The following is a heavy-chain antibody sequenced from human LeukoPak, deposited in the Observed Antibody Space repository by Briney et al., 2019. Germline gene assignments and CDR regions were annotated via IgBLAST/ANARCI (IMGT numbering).Heavy chain of an antibody. J-gene: IGHJ6*02. Sequence: ASVKVSCKASGYTFTSYGISWVRQAPGQGLEWMGWISAYNGNTNYAQKLQGRVTMTTDTSTSTAYMELRSLRSDDTAVYYCAGASPGITMVRGVIITRYYYGMDVWGQGTTVTVSS. CDR2: ISAYNGNT. D-gene: IGHD3-10*01. CDR1: GYTFTSYG. CDR3: AGASPGITMVRGVIITRYYYGMDV. V-gene: IGHV1-18*01.